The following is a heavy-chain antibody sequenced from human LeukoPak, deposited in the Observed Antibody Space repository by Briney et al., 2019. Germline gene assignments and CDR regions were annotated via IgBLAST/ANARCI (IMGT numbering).Heavy chain of an antibody. J-gene: IGHJ3*02. D-gene: IGHD2-2*01. V-gene: IGHV3-30-3*01. Sequence: GGSLRLSCAASGFPFGSYAMHWVRQAPGKGLEWVALISYDGNNKYYADSVKGRFTISRDNSKNTLFLQMNSLRAEDTAVYYCARARYCSSISCREAFDIWGQGTMVTVSS. CDR2: ISYDGNNK. CDR1: GFPFGSYA. CDR3: ARARYCSSISCREAFDI.